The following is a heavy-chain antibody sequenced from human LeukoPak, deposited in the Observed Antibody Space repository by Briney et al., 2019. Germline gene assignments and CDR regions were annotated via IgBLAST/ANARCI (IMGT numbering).Heavy chain of an antibody. V-gene: IGHV3-48*03. CDR1: GFTFSSYE. J-gene: IGHJ6*03. CDR2: ISSSGSTM. D-gene: IGHD1-14*01. CDR3: ARSPAGANYYLDV. Sequence: GGSLRLSCAASGFTFSSYEMNWVRQAPGKGMEWVSYISSSGSTMYYADSVKGRFTISRDNAKNSLSLQMNSLRAEDTAVYYCARSPAGANYYLDVWGKGTTVTISS.